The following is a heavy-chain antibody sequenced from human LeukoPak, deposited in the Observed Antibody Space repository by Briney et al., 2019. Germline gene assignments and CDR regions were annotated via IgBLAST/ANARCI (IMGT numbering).Heavy chain of an antibody. V-gene: IGHV3-7*01. CDR1: GFTFSTYW. CDR2: IKQDGSEK. CDR3: ARGFILTGYAFDY. J-gene: IGHJ4*02. D-gene: IGHD3-9*01. Sequence: GGSLRLSCAASGFTFSTYWMTWVRQAPGKGLEWVANIKQDGSEKYFVDSVKGRFTISRDNAKNSLYLQMNSLRAEDTAVYYCARGFILTGYAFDYWGQGTLVTVSS.